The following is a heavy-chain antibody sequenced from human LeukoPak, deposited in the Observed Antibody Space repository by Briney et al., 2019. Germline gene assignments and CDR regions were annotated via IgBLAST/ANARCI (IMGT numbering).Heavy chain of an antibody. CDR2: IYYSGST. V-gene: IGHV4-59*12. J-gene: IGHJ5*02. CDR1: GGSISGYY. Sequence: PSETLSLTCTVSGGSISGYYWSWIRQPPGKGLEWIGYIYYSGSTNYNPSLKSRVTISVDTSKNQFSLKLSSVTAADTAVYYCARGAQGWFDPWGQGTLVTVSS. CDR3: ARGAQGWFDP.